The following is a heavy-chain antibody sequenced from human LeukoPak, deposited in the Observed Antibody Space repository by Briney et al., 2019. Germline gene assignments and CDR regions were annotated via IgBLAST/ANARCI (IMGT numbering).Heavy chain of an antibody. J-gene: IGHJ4*02. Sequence: SETLSLTCAVSGCSISSGGYSWSWIRQPPGKGLEWIGYIYYSGSTYYNPSLKSRVTISVDTSKNQFSLKLSSVTAADTAVYYCARVVEYSSSSAFDYWGQGTLVTVSS. CDR3: ARVVEYSSSSAFDY. D-gene: IGHD6-6*01. CDR2: IYYSGST. V-gene: IGHV4-30-4*07. CDR1: GCSISSGGYS.